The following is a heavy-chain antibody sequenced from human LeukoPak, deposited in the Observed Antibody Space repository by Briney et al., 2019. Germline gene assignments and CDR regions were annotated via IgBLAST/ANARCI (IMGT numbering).Heavy chain of an antibody. CDR1: GFTFSSYG. CDR3: AKDTVTTDYYYYGMDV. D-gene: IGHD4-17*01. CDR2: ILSDGSKE. J-gene: IGHJ6*02. Sequence: PGGSLRLSCAASGFTFSSYGMHWVRQPPAKGLEGVAVILSDGSKEFYTDSVKGRFTISRDNAKNSLYLQMNSLRAEDTALYYCAKDTVTTDYYYYGMDVWGQGTTVTVSS. V-gene: IGHV3-33*03.